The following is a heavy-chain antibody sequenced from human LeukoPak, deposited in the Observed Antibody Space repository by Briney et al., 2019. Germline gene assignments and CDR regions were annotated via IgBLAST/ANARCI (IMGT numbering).Heavy chain of an antibody. CDR3: ARGITIQTYYYYYYMDV. CDR2: INPNSGGT. V-gene: IGHV1-2*02. CDR1: GYTFTGYY. J-gene: IGHJ6*03. Sequence: ASVKVSCKASGYTFTGYYMHWVRQAPGQGLEWMGWINPNSGGTNYAQKFQGRVTMTRDTSISTAYMGLSRLRSDDTAVYYCARGITIQTYYYYYYMDVWGKGTTVTVSS. D-gene: IGHD3-3*01.